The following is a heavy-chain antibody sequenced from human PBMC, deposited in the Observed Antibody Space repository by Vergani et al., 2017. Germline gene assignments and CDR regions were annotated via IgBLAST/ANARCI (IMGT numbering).Heavy chain of an antibody. Sequence: QVQLQVSGPRLVRPSQTLSLTCSVSGGSISRGSYHWSWIRQTAGKGLEWIGRVYACGDTNYNPSLKGRVTMSMDTSNSHFSLKVDSVTAADTAVFYCAGGGPYGDFDYCSQGTLVTVSS. D-gene: IGHD4-17*01. J-gene: IGHJ4*02. CDR2: VYACGDT. CDR1: GGSISRGSYH. V-gene: IGHV4-61*02. CDR3: AGGGPYGDFDY.